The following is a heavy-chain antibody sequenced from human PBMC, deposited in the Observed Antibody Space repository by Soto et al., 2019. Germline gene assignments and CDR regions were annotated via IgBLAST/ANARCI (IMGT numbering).Heavy chain of an antibody. V-gene: IGHV4-38-2*01. CDR3: ARASGGNSGWGHWSDP. CDR1: GYSISSGYY. J-gene: IGHJ5*02. D-gene: IGHD2-21*02. CDR2: FSHSGTT. Sequence: PSETLSLTCAVSGYSISSGYYWGWIRHPPGGGLEWIGSFSHSGTTYYNPSLRSRVTISIDTSNNQFSLKLSSVTAADTAVYYCARASGGNSGWGHWSDPWGQGTLVTVSS.